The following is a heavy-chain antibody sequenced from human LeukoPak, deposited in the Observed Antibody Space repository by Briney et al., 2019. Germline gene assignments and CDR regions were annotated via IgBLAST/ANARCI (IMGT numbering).Heavy chain of an antibody. Sequence: ASVRVSCKASGHTFTSYDINWVRQATGQGLEWMGWMNPNSGNTGYAQKFQGRVTITRNTSISTAYMELSSLRAEDTAVYYCAKDHGLWSSVVPINYYYMDVWGKGTTVTVSS. CDR1: GHTFTSYD. D-gene: IGHD2-2*01. V-gene: IGHV1-8*03. J-gene: IGHJ6*03. CDR2: MNPNSGNT. CDR3: AKDHGLWSSVVPINYYYMDV.